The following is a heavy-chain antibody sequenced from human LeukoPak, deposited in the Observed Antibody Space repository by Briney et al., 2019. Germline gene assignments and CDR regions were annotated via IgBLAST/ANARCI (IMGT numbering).Heavy chain of an antibody. D-gene: IGHD1-26*01. J-gene: IGHJ6*03. CDR2: IYYSGST. Sequence: SETLSLTCTVSGGSISSSSYYWGWIRQPPGKGLEWIGSIYYSGSTYYNPSLKSRVTISVDTSKNQFSLKLSSVTAADTAVYYCARDSWWELRPRFYYYYMDVWGKGTTVTISS. V-gene: IGHV4-39*07. CDR1: GGSISSSSYY. CDR3: ARDSWWELRPRFYYYYMDV.